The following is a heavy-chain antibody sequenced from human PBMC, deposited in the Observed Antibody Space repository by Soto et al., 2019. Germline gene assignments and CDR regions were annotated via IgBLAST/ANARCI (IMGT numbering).Heavy chain of an antibody. CDR3: ARHVMESNSFGVLISFYMDV. CDR2: IYPADSDI. CDR1: GYSFSSYW. J-gene: IGHJ6*03. D-gene: IGHD3-3*01. V-gene: IGHV5-51*01. Sequence: GESLKISCKGSGYSFSSYWIGWVRQMPGKGLEWMGTIYPADSDIRYSPSFQGQVTISADKSISTAYLQWSSLKASDTAMYYCARHVMESNSFGVLISFYMDVWGKGTTVTVSS.